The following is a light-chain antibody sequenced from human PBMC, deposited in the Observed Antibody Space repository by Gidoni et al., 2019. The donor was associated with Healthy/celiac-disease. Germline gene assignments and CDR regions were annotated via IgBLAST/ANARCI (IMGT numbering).Light chain of an antibody. J-gene: IGKJ2*01. Sequence: DIVMTQSPDSLAVSLGERATINCKSSQSVLYSSNNKNYLAWYQQKPGQPPKLLIYWAPTRESGVPDRFSGSGSGTDFTLTISSLQAEDVAVYYCQQYYSTPSYTFXXXTKLEIK. CDR1: QSVLYSSNNKNY. V-gene: IGKV4-1*01. CDR3: QQYYSTPSYT. CDR2: WAP.